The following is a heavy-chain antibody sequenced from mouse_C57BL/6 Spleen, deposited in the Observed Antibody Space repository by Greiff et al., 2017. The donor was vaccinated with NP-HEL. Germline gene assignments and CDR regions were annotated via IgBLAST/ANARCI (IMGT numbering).Heavy chain of an antibody. CDR1: GYSITSGYY. D-gene: IGHD1-1*01. CDR3: ARYSSYPNWYFDV. Sequence: EVKLEESGPGLVKPSQSLSLTCSVTGYSITSGYYWNWIRQFPGNKLEWMGYISYDGSNNYNPSLKNRISITRDTSKNQFFLKLNSVTTEDTATYYCARYSSYPNWYFDVWGTGTTVTVSS. J-gene: IGHJ1*03. CDR2: ISYDGSN. V-gene: IGHV3-6*01.